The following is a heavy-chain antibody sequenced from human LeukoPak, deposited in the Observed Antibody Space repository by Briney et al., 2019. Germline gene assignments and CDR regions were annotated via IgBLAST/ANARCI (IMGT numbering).Heavy chain of an antibody. Sequence: SETLSLTCTVSGGSISSGSYYWSWIRQPAGKGLEWIGRIYTSGSTNYNPSLKSRVTISVDTSNNQFSLKLSSVTAADTAVYYCARGPYCSSTSCSLGYSSSWYVDWGQGTLVTVSS. D-gene: IGHD2-2*01. CDR3: ARGPYCSSTSCSLGYSSSWYVD. CDR2: IYTSGST. J-gene: IGHJ4*02. V-gene: IGHV4-61*02. CDR1: GGSISSGSYY.